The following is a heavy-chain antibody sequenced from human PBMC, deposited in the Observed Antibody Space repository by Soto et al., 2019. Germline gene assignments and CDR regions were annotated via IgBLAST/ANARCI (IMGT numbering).Heavy chain of an antibody. D-gene: IGHD3-10*02. CDR3: ARGHCSASSTYFEY. V-gene: IGHV2-5*02. Sequence: QITLKESGPPLVKPTQTLTLTCTFSGFSLSTSEVGVGWIRLPPGKALEWLALIYWDDDKRYTPSLKNRLTITKETSRNQVVLTMTNMDPVYTATYYCARGHCSASSTYFEYLGQGTLVTVS. CDR2: IYWDDDK. CDR1: GFSLSTSEVG. J-gene: IGHJ4*02.